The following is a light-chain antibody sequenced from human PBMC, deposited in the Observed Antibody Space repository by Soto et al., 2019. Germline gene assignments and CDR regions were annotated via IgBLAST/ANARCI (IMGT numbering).Light chain of an antibody. Sequence: EIVMTQSPATLSVSPGERATLSCRASQSVSSNLAWYQQKPGQAPRLLIYGAFTRATGIPARFSGSGSGTEFTLTISSLQSEDFAVYSCQQYKNWPPLTFGGGIKVEIK. V-gene: IGKV3-15*01. CDR2: GAF. CDR3: QQYKNWPPLT. J-gene: IGKJ4*01. CDR1: QSVSSN.